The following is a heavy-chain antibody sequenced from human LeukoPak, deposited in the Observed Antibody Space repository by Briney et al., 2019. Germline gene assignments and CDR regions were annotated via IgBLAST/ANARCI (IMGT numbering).Heavy chain of an antibody. Sequence: PSETLSLTCSVSGGSLSTNYWTWIRQPAGQGLEWIGRMSVSGSPNYNPSLKSRVTMSVDTSKSQFSLKLTSVTAADTAVYFCARGKTAAGTVLEYWGQGTLVTVSS. CDR1: GGSLSTNY. V-gene: IGHV4-4*07. CDR3: ARGKTAAGTVLEY. J-gene: IGHJ4*02. D-gene: IGHD6-13*01. CDR2: MSVSGSP.